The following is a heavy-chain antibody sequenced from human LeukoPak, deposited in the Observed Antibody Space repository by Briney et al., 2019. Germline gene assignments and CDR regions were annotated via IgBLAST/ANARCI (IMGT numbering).Heavy chain of an antibody. D-gene: IGHD3-10*01. Sequence: SETLSLTCAVYGGSFSGYYWSWIRQPPGKGLEWMGEINHSGSTNYNPSLKSRVTISVDTSKNQFSLKLSSVTAADTAVYYCARNMVDWGQGTLVTASS. V-gene: IGHV4-34*01. CDR1: GGSFSGYY. J-gene: IGHJ4*02. CDR2: INHSGST. CDR3: ARNMVD.